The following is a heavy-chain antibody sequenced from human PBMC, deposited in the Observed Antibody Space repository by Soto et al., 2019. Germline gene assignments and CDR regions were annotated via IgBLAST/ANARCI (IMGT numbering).Heavy chain of an antibody. J-gene: IGHJ6*02. Sequence: DVHLLESGGHLVQPGGSLRLSCAASGFTFSSYAMSWVRQPPGKGLEWVSSVSAGGDMTYYSDSVKGRFTISRDNSNNALFLQMNSLRIEDTALYYCARGDRGGSGSPASYSYSGLDVWGQGTTVTVS. V-gene: IGHV3-23*01. CDR2: VSAGGDMT. D-gene: IGHD3-10*01. CDR3: ARGDRGGSGSPASYSYSGLDV. CDR1: GFTFSSYA.